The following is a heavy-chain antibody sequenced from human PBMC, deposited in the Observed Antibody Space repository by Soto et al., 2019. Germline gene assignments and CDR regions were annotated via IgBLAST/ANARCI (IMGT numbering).Heavy chain of an antibody. CDR2: ISSSSSYI. Sequence: EVQLVESGGGLVKPGGSLRLSCAASGFTFSSYSMNWVRQAPGKGLEWVSSISSSSSYIYYADSVKGRFTISRDNAKNSLYLQMNSLRAEDTAVYYCARDLCGSTSCYPPFDYWGQGTLVTVSS. V-gene: IGHV3-21*01. J-gene: IGHJ4*02. D-gene: IGHD2-2*01. CDR1: GFTFSSYS. CDR3: ARDLCGSTSCYPPFDY.